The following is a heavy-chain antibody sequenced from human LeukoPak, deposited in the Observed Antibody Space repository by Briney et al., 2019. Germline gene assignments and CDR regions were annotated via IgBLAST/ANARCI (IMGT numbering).Heavy chain of an antibody. CDR2: IIPTYSLI. V-gene: IGHV3-48*01. J-gene: IGHJ4*02. CDR3: ARAYCSSITCFE. D-gene: IGHD2-2*01. CDR1: GFIFSRYS. Sequence: GGSLRLSCAASGFIFSRYSMSWVRQAPGKGGEVVSSIIPTYSLIFYPAFAKARFTISRHNANTSLYLQMDSLRADDTAVYYCARAYCSSITCFEWGQGTLVTVSS.